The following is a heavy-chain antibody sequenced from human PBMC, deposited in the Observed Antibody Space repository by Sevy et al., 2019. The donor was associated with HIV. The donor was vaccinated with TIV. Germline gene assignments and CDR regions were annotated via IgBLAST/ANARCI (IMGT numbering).Heavy chain of an antibody. J-gene: IGHJ4*02. V-gene: IGHV4-38-2*02. CDR2: IYHSGTT. D-gene: IGHD3-22*01. CDR1: GYSITSDYS. CDR3: ARERYFHDISGHLPDF. Sequence: SETLSLTCAVSGYSITSDYSWGWIRQPPGQGLEWIGSIYHSGTTSYSPSLRSRVTISLDTSKNQFSLRLSSVTAADTAIYFCARERYFHDISGHLPDFWGQGTLVTVSS.